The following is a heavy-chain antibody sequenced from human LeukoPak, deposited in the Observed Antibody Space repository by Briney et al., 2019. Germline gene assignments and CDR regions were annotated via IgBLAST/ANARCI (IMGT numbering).Heavy chain of an antibody. D-gene: IGHD3-22*01. Sequence: SVKVSCKASGGTFSSYAISWMRQAPGQGLEWMGGIIPIFGTANYAQKFQGRVTITTDESTSTAYMELSSLRSEDTAVYYCASSIDYYDSSYFDYWGQGTLVTVSS. CDR3: ASSIDYYDSSYFDY. CDR1: GGTFSSYA. J-gene: IGHJ4*02. CDR2: IIPIFGTA. V-gene: IGHV1-69*05.